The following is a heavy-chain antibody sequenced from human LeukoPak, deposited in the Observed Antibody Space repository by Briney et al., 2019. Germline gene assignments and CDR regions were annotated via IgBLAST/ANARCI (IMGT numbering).Heavy chain of an antibody. D-gene: IGHD1-26*01. J-gene: IGHJ4*02. CDR2: IYTSGCT. CDR3: ARTGATLGKYYFDY. CDR1: GGSISSYY. V-gene: IGHV4-4*07. Sequence: SETLSLTCTVSGGSISSYYWSWIRQPAGKGLEWIGRIYTSGCTNYNPSLKSRVTMSVDTSKNQFSLKLSSVTAADTAVYYCARTGATLGKYYFDYWGQGTLVTVSS.